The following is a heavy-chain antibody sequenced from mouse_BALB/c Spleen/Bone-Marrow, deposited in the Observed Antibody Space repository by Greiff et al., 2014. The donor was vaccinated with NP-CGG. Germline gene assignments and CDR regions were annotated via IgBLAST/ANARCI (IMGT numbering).Heavy chain of an antibody. CDR1: GYTFTSYW. Sequence: LVESGAELVKPGAPVKLSCKASGYTFTSYWMNWVKQRPGRGLEWIGRIDPSDSETHYNQKFNDKATLTVDKSSSTAYIQPSSLTSEDSAVYYCARSHGYYPYWYFDVWGAGTTVTVSS. CDR2: IDPSDSET. V-gene: IGHV1-69*02. CDR3: ARSHGYYPYWYFDV. D-gene: IGHD2-3*01. J-gene: IGHJ1*01.